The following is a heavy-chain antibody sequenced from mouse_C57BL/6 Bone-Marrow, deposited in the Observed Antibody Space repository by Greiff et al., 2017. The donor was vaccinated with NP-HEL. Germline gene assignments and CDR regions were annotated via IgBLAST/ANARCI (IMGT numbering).Heavy chain of an antibody. CDR1: GFSLTSYG. D-gene: IGHD1-1*01. CDR2: IWSGGST. Sequence: VKLVESGPGLVQPSQSLSITCTVSGFSLTSYGVHWVRQSPGKGLEWLGVIWSGGSTDYNAAFISRLSISKDNSKSQVFFKMNSLQADDTAIYYCARLHYYGSYFDYWGQGTTLTVSS. V-gene: IGHV2-2*01. J-gene: IGHJ2*01. CDR3: ARLHYYGSYFDY.